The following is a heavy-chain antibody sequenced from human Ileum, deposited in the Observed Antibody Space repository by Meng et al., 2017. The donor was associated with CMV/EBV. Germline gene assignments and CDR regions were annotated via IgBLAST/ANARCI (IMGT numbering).Heavy chain of an antibody. CDR3: ARQSGVTSRDYYHGMDV. D-gene: IGHD2-2*01. CDR2: IYPGDSDT. V-gene: IGHV5-51*01. J-gene: IGHJ6*02. Sequence: GESLKISCKASGYSFTNYWIGWVRQTPGKGLEWMGIIYPGDSDTRYSPSFQGQVTISADKSISTAYLQWSSVKASDTAMYYCARQSGVTSRDYYHGMDVWGQGTTVTVSS. CDR1: GYSFTNYW.